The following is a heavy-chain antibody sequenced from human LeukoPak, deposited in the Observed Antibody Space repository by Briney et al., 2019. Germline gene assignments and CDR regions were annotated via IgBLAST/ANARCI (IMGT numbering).Heavy chain of an antibody. CDR1: GGSISSGDYY. Sequence: PSETLSLTCTVSGGSISSGDYYWSWIRQPPGKGLEWIGYIYYSGSTYYNPSLKSRVTISVDTSKNQFSLKLSSVTAADTAVYYCARDRRSWAFDIWGQGTMVTVSS. J-gene: IGHJ3*02. CDR3: ARDRRSWAFDI. CDR2: IYYSGST. V-gene: IGHV4-30-4*01.